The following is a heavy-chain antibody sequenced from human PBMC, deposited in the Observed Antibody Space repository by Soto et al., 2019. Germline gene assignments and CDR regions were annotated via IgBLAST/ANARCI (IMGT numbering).Heavy chain of an antibody. Sequence: GGSLRLSCAASGFTFSGYNMSWIRQAPGKGLEWVSYITSSGSNTFDAESVKGRFTISRDNTMNLLYLQMNSLSAEDTAVYYCVRRGTISSAHHFDHRAQGTLVTGSS. J-gene: IGHJ4*02. CDR3: VRRGTISSAHHFDH. CDR1: GFTFSGYN. D-gene: IGHD6-6*01. CDR2: ITSSGSNT. V-gene: IGHV3-11*01.